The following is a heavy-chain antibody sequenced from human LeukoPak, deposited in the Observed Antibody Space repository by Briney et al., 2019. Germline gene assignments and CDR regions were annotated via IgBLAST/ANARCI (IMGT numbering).Heavy chain of an antibody. CDR2: IYPGDSDT. J-gene: IGHJ4*02. CDR1: GYSFTSYW. CDR3: VSGGPEYCTNGVCYSFAY. D-gene: IGHD2-8*01. V-gene: IGHV5-51*01. Sequence: GESLKISCKGSGYSFTSYWIGWVRQMPGKGLEWMGIIYPGDSDTRYSPSFQGQVTISADKSISTAYLQWSSLKASDTAMYYCVSGGPEYCTNGVCYSFAYWGQGTLVTVSS.